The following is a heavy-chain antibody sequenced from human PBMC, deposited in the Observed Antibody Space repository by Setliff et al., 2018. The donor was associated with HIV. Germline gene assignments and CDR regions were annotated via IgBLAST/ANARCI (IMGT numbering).Heavy chain of an antibody. CDR1: DDPINSFY. CDR3: ARGED. CDR2: IYTSGST. V-gene: IGHV4-4*09. J-gene: IGHJ4*02. Sequence: SETLSLTCTVSDDPINSFYWSWIRQPPGKGLEWIGYIYTSGSTNYNPSLEGRVTISVDTSKNQFSLKLSSVTAADTAVYYCARGEDWGQGTLVTVSS.